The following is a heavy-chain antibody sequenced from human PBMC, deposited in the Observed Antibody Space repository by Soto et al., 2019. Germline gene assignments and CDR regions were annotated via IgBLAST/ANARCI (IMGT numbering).Heavy chain of an antibody. CDR1: GFTFSSYA. Sequence: GGSLRLSCAASGFTFSSYAMKWVRQAPGKGLEWVSDISGSGNDTNYADSVKGRFTIARDNSKNTLYLQMNSLRAEDTALYYCAKVRVPDYYHSSGYDYRGQRTPVTVSS. D-gene: IGHD3-22*01. J-gene: IGHJ4*02. CDR2: ISGSGNDT. V-gene: IGHV3-23*01. CDR3: AKVRVPDYYHSSGYDY.